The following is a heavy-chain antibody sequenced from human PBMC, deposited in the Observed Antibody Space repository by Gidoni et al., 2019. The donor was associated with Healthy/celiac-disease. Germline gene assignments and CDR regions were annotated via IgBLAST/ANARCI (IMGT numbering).Heavy chain of an antibody. D-gene: IGHD6-13*01. CDR1: GFTFSSYS. CDR2: ISSSSSYI. Sequence: GESGGGLVKPGGSLRLSCAASGFTFSSYSMNWVRQAPGKGLEWVSSISSSSSYIYYADSVKGRFTISRDNAKNSLYLQMNSLRAEDTAVYYCASEIAAAGIGYDAFDIWGQGTMVTVSS. J-gene: IGHJ3*02. CDR3: ASEIAAAGIGYDAFDI. V-gene: IGHV3-21*01.